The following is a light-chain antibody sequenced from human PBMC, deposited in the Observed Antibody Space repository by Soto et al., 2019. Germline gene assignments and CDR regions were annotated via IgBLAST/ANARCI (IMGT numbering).Light chain of an antibody. CDR3: QHYNYGPRGS. V-gene: IGKV3-15*01. J-gene: IGKJ2*03. CDR1: QSVRSN. Sequence: EIVMTQSPVTLSVSPGERATLSCRASQSVRSNLAWYQQKPGQAPRLLMYDASTRATGIPARFSGSGSGTDFTLTTASLQSEIFAVYYGQHYNYGPRGSLGQGTKVESN. CDR2: DAS.